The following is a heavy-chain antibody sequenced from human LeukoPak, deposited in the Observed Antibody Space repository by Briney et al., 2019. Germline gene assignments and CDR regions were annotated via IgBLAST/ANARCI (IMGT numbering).Heavy chain of an antibody. CDR3: AAHPGDY. Sequence: ETLSLTCTVSGGSISSSYWSWIRQPPGKGLEWVSAISGSGGSTYYADSVKGRFTISRDNSKNTLYLQMNSLRAEDTAVYYCAAHPGDYWGQGTLVTVSS. J-gene: IGHJ4*02. CDR1: GGSISSSY. CDR2: ISGSGGST. V-gene: IGHV3-23*01.